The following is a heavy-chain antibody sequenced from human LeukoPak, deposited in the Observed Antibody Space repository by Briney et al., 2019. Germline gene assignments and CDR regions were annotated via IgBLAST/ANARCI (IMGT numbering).Heavy chain of an antibody. J-gene: IGHJ4*02. CDR2: ISSSGTGI. CDR3: AASYSETQLYYFDY. Sequence: GGSLRLSCAASGFTFNRYSMNWVRQAPGKGLGWVAYISSSGTGIYYADSVKGRFAISRDNAKNSVYLQMNSLRGEDTAVYHCAASYSETQLYYFDYWGQGNLVTVSS. D-gene: IGHD1-26*01. CDR1: GFTFNRYS. V-gene: IGHV3-48*01.